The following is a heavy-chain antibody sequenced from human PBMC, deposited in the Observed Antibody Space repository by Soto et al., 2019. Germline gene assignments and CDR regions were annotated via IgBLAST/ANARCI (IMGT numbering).Heavy chain of an antibody. J-gene: IGHJ4*02. CDR3: LTDPYYDFWSGYHFDY. CDR2: IRNKTDGGTT. CDR1: GFTFSSYA. Sequence: GGSLRLSCAASGFTFSSYAMSWVRLTPGKGLEWVGRIRNKTDGGTTDYPAPVEGRFTVSRDDPGNTLYLQMDNLKTEDTAVYYCLTDPYYDFWSGYHFDYWGRGTLVTVSS. D-gene: IGHD3-3*01. V-gene: IGHV3-15*01.